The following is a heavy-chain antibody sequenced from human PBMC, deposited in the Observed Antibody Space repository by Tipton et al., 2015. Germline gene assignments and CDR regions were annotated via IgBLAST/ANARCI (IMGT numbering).Heavy chain of an antibody. V-gene: IGHV4-31*03. CDR3: VRGGADYED. J-gene: IGHJ4*01. CDR2: IYYSGST. D-gene: IGHD4-17*01. Sequence: TLSLTCTVSGGSISSGGYYWSWIRQHPGKGLEWIGYIYYSGSTYYNPSLKSRVTISEDTSKTQISLNVTSVTAADTAVYFCVRGGADYEDWGHGTLVTVSS. CDR1: GGSISSGGYY.